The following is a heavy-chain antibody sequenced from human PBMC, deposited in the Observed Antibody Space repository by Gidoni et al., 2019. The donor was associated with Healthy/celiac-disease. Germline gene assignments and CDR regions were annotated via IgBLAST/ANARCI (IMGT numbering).Heavy chain of an antibody. Sequence: QVQLVESGGGVVQPGRSLRLSCAASGFPFSSYARHWVRQAPGKGLEWVAVISDDGSNKYYADSVKGRFTISRDNSKNTLYLQMNSLRAEDTAVYYCARDRGIAVAGTVLGYWGQGTLVTVSS. CDR3: ARDRGIAVAGTVLGY. CDR1: GFPFSSYA. CDR2: ISDDGSNK. V-gene: IGHV3-30*01. J-gene: IGHJ4*02. D-gene: IGHD6-19*01.